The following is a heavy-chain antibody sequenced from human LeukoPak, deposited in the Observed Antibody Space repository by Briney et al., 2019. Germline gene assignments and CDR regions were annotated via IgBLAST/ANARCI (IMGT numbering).Heavy chain of an antibody. D-gene: IGHD6-13*01. V-gene: IGHV3-21*01. Sequence: ETLSLTCAVYGGSFSNYHWSWIRQAPGKGLEWVSSISSSSSYIYYADSVKGRFTISRDNAKNSLYLQMNSLRAEDTAVYYCARFRIAAAYDAFDIWGQGTMVTVSS. CDR1: GGSFSNYH. CDR3: ARFRIAAAYDAFDI. J-gene: IGHJ3*02. CDR2: ISSSSSYI.